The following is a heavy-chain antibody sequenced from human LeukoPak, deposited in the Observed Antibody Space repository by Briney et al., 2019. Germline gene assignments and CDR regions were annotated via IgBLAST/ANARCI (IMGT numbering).Heavy chain of an antibody. V-gene: IGHV4-61*01. CDR3: ARDYRPRTYYYDSSGLTNWFDP. Sequence: SETLSLTCTVSGYSISSGYYWGWIRQPPGKGLEWIGYIYYSGSTNYNPSLKSRVTISVDTSKNQFSLKLSSVTAADTAVYYCARDYRPRTYYYDSSGLTNWFDPWGQGTLVTVSS. J-gene: IGHJ5*02. CDR2: IYYSGST. CDR1: GYSISSGYY. D-gene: IGHD3-22*01.